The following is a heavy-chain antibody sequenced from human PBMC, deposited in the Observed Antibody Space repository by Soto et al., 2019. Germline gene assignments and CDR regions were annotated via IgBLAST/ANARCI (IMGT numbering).Heavy chain of an antibody. CDR2: ITSSSSFT. Sequence: QVQLVESGGGLVKPGGSLRLSCAASGFTFSDYYMTWIRQAPGKGLEWVSYITSSSSFTKFSDSVKGRFTISRDNAKNSLFLQMNSLRVEDTALYYRARVAGGVVPVANFDHWGQGILVTVSS. J-gene: IGHJ5*02. CDR3: ARVAGGVVPVANFDH. V-gene: IGHV3-11*06. CDR1: GFTFSDYY. D-gene: IGHD2-2*01.